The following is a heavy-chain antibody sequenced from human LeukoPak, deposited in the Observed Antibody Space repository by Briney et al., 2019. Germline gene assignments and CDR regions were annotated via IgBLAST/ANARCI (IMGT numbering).Heavy chain of an antibody. CDR3: ARQPREAWGVAATYFDY. CDR2: IYYSGST. J-gene: IGHJ4*02. V-gene: IGHV4-59*08. CDR1: GGSISSYY. D-gene: IGHD2-15*01. Sequence: TETLSLTCTVSGGSISSYYWSWIRQPPGKGLEWIGYIYYSGSTNYNPSLKSRVTISVDTSKNQFSLKLSSVTAADTAVYYCARQPREAWGVAATYFDYWGQGTLVTVSS.